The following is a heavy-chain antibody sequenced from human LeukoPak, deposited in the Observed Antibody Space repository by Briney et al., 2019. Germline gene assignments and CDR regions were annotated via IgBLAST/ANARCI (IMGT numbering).Heavy chain of an antibody. CDR1: GGTFSSYA. CDR2: IIPIFGTA. V-gene: IGHV1-69*06. CDR3: ARVSITMVRGVTLQYYYYMDV. J-gene: IGHJ6*03. D-gene: IGHD3-10*01. Sequence: GASVKVSCKASGGTFSSYAISWVRQAPGQGLEWMGGIIPIFGTANYAQKFQGRVTITADKSTSTAYMELSSLRSEDTAVYYCARVSITMVRGVTLQYYYYMDVWGKGTTVTISS.